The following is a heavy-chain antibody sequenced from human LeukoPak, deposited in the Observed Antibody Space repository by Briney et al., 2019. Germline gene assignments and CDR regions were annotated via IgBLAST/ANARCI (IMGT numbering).Heavy chain of an antibody. CDR1: GFTFSSYA. CDR2: ISGSGGST. CDR3: AKDSSRAVHDY. Sequence: GGSLRLPCAASGFTFSSYAMSWVRQAPGKGLEWVPAISGSGGSTYYADSVKGRFTISRDNSKNTLYLQMNSLRAEDTAVYYCAKDSSRAVHDYWGQGTLVTVSS. V-gene: IGHV3-23*01. D-gene: IGHD1-1*01. J-gene: IGHJ4*02.